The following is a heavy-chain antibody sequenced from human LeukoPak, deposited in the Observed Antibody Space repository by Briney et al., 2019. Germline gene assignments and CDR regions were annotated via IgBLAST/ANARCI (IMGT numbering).Heavy chain of an antibody. J-gene: IGHJ6*03. V-gene: IGHV3-21*01. D-gene: IGHD3-3*01. Sequence: GGSLRLSCAASGFTFSSYSMNWVRQAPGKGLEWVSSISSSSSNISYADSVKGRFTISRDNAKNSLYLQMNSLRAEDTAVYYCARPYYDCGSGYYAGGSHYYYYMDVRGKGTTVTVSS. CDR3: ARPYYDCGSGYYAGGSHYYYYMDV. CDR2: ISSSSSNI. CDR1: GFTFSSYS.